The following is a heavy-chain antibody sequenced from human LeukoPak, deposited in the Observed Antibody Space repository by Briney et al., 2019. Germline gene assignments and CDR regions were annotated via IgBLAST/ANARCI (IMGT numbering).Heavy chain of an antibody. CDR2: ISGDSYRR. V-gene: IGHV3-43*02. CDR3: AKDRTGFSRGYSMDV. Sequence: PGGSLRLSCVGSGFTFDEYAMHWVRQAPGRGLEWVSLISGDSYRRDYADSVKGRFTISRDNSKNSLFLQMSSLTFEDTALYFCAKDRTGFSRGYSMDVWGKGTMVTVSS. D-gene: IGHD3-22*01. J-gene: IGHJ6*03. CDR1: GFTFDEYA.